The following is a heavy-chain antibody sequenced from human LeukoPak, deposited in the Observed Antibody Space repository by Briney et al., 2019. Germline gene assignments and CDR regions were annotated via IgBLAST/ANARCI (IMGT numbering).Heavy chain of an antibody. D-gene: IGHD6-13*01. CDR2: IYTSGST. V-gene: IGHV4-61*05. CDR3: ARAPIAAAVHFDY. CDR1: GGSISSSSYY. J-gene: IGHJ4*02. Sequence: SETLSLTCTVSGGSISSSSYYWGWIRQPPGKGLEWIGRIYTSGSTNYNPSLKSRVTMSVDTSKNQFSLKLSSVTAADTAVYYCARAPIAAAVHFDYWGQGTLVTVSS.